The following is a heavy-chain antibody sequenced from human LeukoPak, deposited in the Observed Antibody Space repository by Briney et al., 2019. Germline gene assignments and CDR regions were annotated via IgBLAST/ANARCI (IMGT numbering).Heavy chain of an antibody. D-gene: IGHD5-12*01. J-gene: IGHJ5*02. CDR1: GGSISSYY. Sequence: PSETLSLTCTVSGGSISSYYWSWIRQPPGKGLEWIGYIYYSGSTNYNPSLKSRVTISVDTSKNQFSLKLSSVTAADTAVYYCARDHRDSGYDSSRQFDPWGQGTLVTVSS. V-gene: IGHV4-59*01. CDR2: IYYSGST. CDR3: ARDHRDSGYDSSRQFDP.